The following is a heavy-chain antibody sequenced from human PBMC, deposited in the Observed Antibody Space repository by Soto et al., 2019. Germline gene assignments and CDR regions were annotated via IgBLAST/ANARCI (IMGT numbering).Heavy chain of an antibody. V-gene: IGHV3-30-3*01. CDR3: PRYQYSESSGSYVDY. J-gene: IGHJ4*01. CDR1: GFTFSGYA. CDR2: ISYDGSNK. Sequence: QVQLVESGGGVVQPGRSLRLSCAASGFTFSGYAMHWVRQAPGRGLEGVAVISYDGSNKNYAASVKGRLTMSRENSKNTVYMELHGLRAEDTAVYYCPRYQYSESSGSYVDYWHQGTLVTVSS. D-gene: IGHD3-22*01.